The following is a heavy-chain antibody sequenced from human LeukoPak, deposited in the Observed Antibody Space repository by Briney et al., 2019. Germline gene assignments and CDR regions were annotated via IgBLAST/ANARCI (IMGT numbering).Heavy chain of an antibody. Sequence: GESLKISCKGSGYSFTSYWIGWVRQMPGKGLEWMGTIYPGDSDTRYSPSFQGQVTISADKSISTAYLQWSSLKASDTAMYYCARHYYYGSGSSHNWFDPWGQGTLVTVSS. CDR2: IYPGDSDT. D-gene: IGHD3-10*01. CDR3: ARHYYYGSGSSHNWFDP. J-gene: IGHJ5*02. V-gene: IGHV5-51*01. CDR1: GYSFTSYW.